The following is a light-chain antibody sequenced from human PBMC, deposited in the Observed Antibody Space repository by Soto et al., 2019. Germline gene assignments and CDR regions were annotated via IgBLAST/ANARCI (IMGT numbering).Light chain of an antibody. J-gene: IGLJ1*01. CDR1: SSDIGSYDL. Sequence: QSVLTQPASVSGSPGQSITISCTGTSSDIGSYDLVSWYQQHPGTAPKLIIYEVTKRPSGVSTRFSGSKSGNTASLTISGLQAVEEADYYCCPFADFTYVFGTGTKVTVL. CDR2: EVT. CDR3: CPFADFTYV. V-gene: IGLV2-23*02.